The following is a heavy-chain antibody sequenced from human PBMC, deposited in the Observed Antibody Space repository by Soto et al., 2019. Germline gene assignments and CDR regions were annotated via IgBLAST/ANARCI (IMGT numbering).Heavy chain of an antibody. CDR2: IYYSGST. Sequence: SETLSLTCTVSGGSISSGDYYWSWIRQPPGKGLEWIGYIYYSGSTYYNPSLKSRVTISVDTSKNQFSLKLSSVTAADTAVYYCARGSGYCSSTGCYSSGSDYWGQGTLVTVSS. V-gene: IGHV4-30-4*01. CDR3: ARGSGYCSSTGCYSSGSDY. D-gene: IGHD2-2*01. CDR1: GGSISSGDYY. J-gene: IGHJ4*02.